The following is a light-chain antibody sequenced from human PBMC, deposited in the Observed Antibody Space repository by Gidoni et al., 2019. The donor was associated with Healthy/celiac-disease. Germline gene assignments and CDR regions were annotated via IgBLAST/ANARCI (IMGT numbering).Light chain of an antibody. V-gene: IGLV2-23*01. J-gene: IGLJ2*01. CDR3: CSYAGSSTLV. Sequence: QSALPQPASVSGSPGQSIPISCTGTSSDVGSYNLVSWYQQPPGKAPKLMIYEGSKRPSGVSNRFSGSKSGNTASLTISGLQAEDEADYYCCSYAGSSTLVFGGGTKLTVL. CDR2: EGS. CDR1: SSDVGSYNL.